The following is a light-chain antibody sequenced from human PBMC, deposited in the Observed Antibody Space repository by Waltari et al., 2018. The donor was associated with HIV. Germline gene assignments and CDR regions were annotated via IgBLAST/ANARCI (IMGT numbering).Light chain of an antibody. CDR3: LQYNTYSRT. Sequence: DIQMTQSPSTLSASVGDRVTITCRASQSISSWLAWYQQKPGKAPKLLIYKASNLESGVPSRFSGSGSGTEVTLTISGLQPDDFATYYCLQYNTYSRTFGQGTRVEIK. V-gene: IGKV1-5*03. CDR2: KAS. J-gene: IGKJ1*01. CDR1: QSISSW.